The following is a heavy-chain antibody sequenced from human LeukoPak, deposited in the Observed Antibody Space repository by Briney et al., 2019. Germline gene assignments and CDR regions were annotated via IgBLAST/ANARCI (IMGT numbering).Heavy chain of an antibody. D-gene: IGHD3-22*01. J-gene: IGHJ4*02. CDR3: ARDLDISGYSFDY. Sequence: SGGSLRLSCAASGFTVSNNYMSWVRQAPATGLQWVAYIRYDGNSEYYTDSVKGRFTISRDNSKNTLYLQMNSLRAEDTAVYFCARDLDISGYSFDYWGQGTLVTVSS. CDR1: GFTVSNNY. CDR2: IRYDGNSE. V-gene: IGHV3-30*02.